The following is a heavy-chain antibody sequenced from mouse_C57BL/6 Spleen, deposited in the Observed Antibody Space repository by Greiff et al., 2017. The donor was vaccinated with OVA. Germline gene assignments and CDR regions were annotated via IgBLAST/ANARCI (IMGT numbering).Heavy chain of an antibody. CDR2: ISPGDGDN. D-gene: IGHD2-3*01. J-gene: IGHJ1*03. CDR3: ARLDGYSWYFDV. Sequence: VQLQESGPELVKPGASVTISCKASGFAFRSSWMNWVKQRPGKGLEWLGRISPGDGDNNYNGKFKGKFTLTAAQSSSTAYRHLSSLTSEDSAVSFCARLDGYSWYFDVWGKGTTVTVSS. V-gene: IGHV1-82*01. CDR1: GFAFRSSW.